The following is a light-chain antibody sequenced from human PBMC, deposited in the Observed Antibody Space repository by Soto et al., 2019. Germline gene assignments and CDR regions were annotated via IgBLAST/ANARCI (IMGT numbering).Light chain of an antibody. Sequence: EIVLTQSPGTLSLSPGERATLSCRASQSVSSKLAWYQQKPGQAPRLLFYGASTRATGIPARFSGSGSETEFTLSISSLQSEDFAVYYCQQYHDWPGTFGQGTKVEIK. CDR1: QSVSSK. CDR3: QQYHDWPGT. J-gene: IGKJ1*01. CDR2: GAS. V-gene: IGKV3-15*01.